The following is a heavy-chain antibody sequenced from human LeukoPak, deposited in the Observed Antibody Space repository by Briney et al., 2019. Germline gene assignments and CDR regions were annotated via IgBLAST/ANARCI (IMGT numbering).Heavy chain of an antibody. CDR3: ARDNLHSSSAGYYYYMDV. J-gene: IGHJ6*03. V-gene: IGHV4-39*07. Sequence: SETLSLTCTVSGGSISSSSYYWGWIRQPPGKGLEWIGSIYYSGSTYYNPSLKSRFTISVDTSKNQFSLKLSSVTAADTAVYYCARDNLHSSSAGYYYYMDVWGKGTTVTVSS. CDR2: IYYSGST. D-gene: IGHD6-6*01. CDR1: GGSISSSSYY.